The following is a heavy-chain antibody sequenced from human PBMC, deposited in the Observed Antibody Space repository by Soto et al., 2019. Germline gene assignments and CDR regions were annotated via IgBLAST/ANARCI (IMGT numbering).Heavy chain of an antibody. CDR1: CGSFSGYY. Sequence: TSETLSLTCAFYCGSFSGYYWSWIRQPPGKGLEWIGEINHSGSTNYNPSLKSRVTISVDTSKNQFSLKLSSVTAADTAVYYCARGGLERKHYFDYWGQGTLVTVSS. V-gene: IGHV4-34*01. CDR2: INHSGST. J-gene: IGHJ4*02. CDR3: ARGGLERKHYFDY.